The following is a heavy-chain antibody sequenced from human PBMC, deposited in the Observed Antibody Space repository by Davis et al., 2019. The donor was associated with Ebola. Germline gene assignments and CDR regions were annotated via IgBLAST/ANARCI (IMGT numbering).Heavy chain of an antibody. D-gene: IGHD3-3*01. CDR1: GFTFSRNW. CDR3: TRDDYDFWGGYSAVYYYGMDV. Sequence: GESLKISCVASGFTFSRNWMSWVRQAPGKGLEWVATIREEGGKKYYVDSVKGRFTISRDNTKNLLYLQMNSLRVEDTAVYYCTRDDYDFWGGYSAVYYYGMDVWGIGTTVSVSS. CDR2: IREEGGKK. V-gene: IGHV3-7*01. J-gene: IGHJ6*04.